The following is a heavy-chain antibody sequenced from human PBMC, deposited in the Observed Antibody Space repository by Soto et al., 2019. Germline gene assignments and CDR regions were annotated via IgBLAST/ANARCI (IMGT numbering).Heavy chain of an antibody. Sequence: EVQLVESGGGLVKPGGSLRLSCAASGFAFNNAWMNWVRQAPGKGLEWVGRIISKTHGGATDYTAPVKDRFIISRDDSRNTLYLQINSLKTEDTAVYYCAPGPGRTDFDYWGQGTLVTVSS. CDR1: GFAFNNAW. CDR3: APGPGRTDFDY. V-gene: IGHV3-15*01. J-gene: IGHJ4*02. D-gene: IGHD2-2*01. CDR2: IISKTHGGAT.